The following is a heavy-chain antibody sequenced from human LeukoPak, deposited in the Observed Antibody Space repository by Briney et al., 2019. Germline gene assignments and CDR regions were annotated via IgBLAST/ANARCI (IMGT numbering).Heavy chain of an antibody. CDR1: GFTFGEYG. CDR3: AKDIHIGPGSGWPES. J-gene: IGHJ5*02. V-gene: IGHV3-43D*03. D-gene: IGHD6-19*01. Sequence: GGSLRLSCVGSGFTFGEYGMHWVRQVPGQGLEWVSHITWDGGSTYYAGAVKGRFTISRDNRQNSLYLQMNSLGAEATALYYCAKDIHIGPGSGWPESWGQGTLVTVSS. CDR2: ITWDGGST.